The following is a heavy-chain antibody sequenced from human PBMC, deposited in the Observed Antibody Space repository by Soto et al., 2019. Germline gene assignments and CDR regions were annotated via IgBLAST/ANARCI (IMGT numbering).Heavy chain of an antibody. V-gene: IGHV4-31*03. J-gene: IGHJ4*02. CDR3: ARVLSYGSAIDY. Sequence: PSETLSLTCTAPGGSISSGGYYWSWIRQHPGKGLEWIGYIYYSGSTYYNPSLKSRVTISVDTSKNQFSLKLSSVTAADTAVYYCARVLSYGSAIDYWGQGTLVTVSS. CDR2: IYYSGST. D-gene: IGHD3-10*01. CDR1: GGSISSGGYY.